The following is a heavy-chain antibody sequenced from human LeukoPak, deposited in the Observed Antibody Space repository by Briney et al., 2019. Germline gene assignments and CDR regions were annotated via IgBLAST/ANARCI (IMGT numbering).Heavy chain of an antibody. CDR2: LNPNSGGT. V-gene: IGHV1-2*04. J-gene: IGHJ5*02. CDR1: GYTFTGYY. Sequence: EASVKVSCKASGYTFTGYYMHWVRQAPGQGLEWMGWLNPNSGGTNYAQKFQGWVTMTRDTSISTAYMELSRLRSDDTAVYYCARNGRDSGYCSSTSCHDWFDPWGQGTLVTVSS. D-gene: IGHD2-2*01. CDR3: ARNGRDSGYCSSTSCHDWFDP.